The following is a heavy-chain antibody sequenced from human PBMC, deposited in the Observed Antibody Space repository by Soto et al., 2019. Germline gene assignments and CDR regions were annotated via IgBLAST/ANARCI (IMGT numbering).Heavy chain of an antibody. D-gene: IGHD3-3*01. CDR3: ARDSRHYDFWSGYYIPGELDV. CDR1: GGSISSGGYY. Sequence: PSETLSLTCTVSGGSISSGGYYWSWIRQHPGKGLEWIGYIYYSGSTYYNPSLKSRVTISVDTSKNQFSLKLSSVTAADTAVYYCARDSRHYDFWSGYYIPGELDVWGQGTTVTVSS. J-gene: IGHJ6*02. CDR2: IYYSGST. V-gene: IGHV4-31*03.